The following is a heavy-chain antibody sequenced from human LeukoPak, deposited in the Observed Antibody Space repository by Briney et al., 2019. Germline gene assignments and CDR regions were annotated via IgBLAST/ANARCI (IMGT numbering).Heavy chain of an antibody. D-gene: IGHD3-10*01. CDR1: GFSLASHF. Sequence: PSETLSLTCIVSGFSLASHFLSWVRESPGKGLEWIGSVFDSRTTNYNPSLKKRVTMSLDTSKNQFSLKLSSVTAADTAVYFCARDAFSYGSGSPAKPYSSYYMDVWGKGTTVTISS. J-gene: IGHJ6*03. CDR3: ARDAFSYGSGSPAKPYSSYYMDV. V-gene: IGHV4-59*11. CDR2: VFDSRTT.